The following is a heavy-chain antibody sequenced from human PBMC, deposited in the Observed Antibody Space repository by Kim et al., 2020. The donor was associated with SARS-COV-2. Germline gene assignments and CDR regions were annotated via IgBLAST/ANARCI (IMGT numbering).Heavy chain of an antibody. J-gene: IGHJ6*01. V-gene: IGHV3-30*04. D-gene: IGHD3-16*02. CDR3: ARDPCSPLCYLTYSYG. CDR1: GFTFSSCA. CDR2: ISYDGSEK. Sequence: GGSLRLSCAASGFTFSSCAINWVRQAPGKGLEWVAIISYDGSEKNYADSVKGRFTISRDNSKNTLYLQMNSLRAEDTALYYCARDPCSPLCYLTYSYG.